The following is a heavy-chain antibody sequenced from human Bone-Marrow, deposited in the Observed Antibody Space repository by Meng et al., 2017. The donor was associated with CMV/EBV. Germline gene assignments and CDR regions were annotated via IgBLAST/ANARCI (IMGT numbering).Heavy chain of an antibody. CDR1: GGSISSSNYY. CDR2: IYYSGST. J-gene: IGHJ6*02. Sequence: SETLSLTCTVSGGSISSSNYYWGWIRQPPGKGLEWIGSIYYSGSTYYNPSLKSRVTISVDTSKNQFSLKLSSVTAADTAVYYCAKDAKYYDFWSGYFAGLPPQNYYYGMDVWGQGTTVTVSS. D-gene: IGHD3-3*01. V-gene: IGHV4-39*02. CDR3: AKDAKYYDFWSGYFAGLPPQNYYYGMDV.